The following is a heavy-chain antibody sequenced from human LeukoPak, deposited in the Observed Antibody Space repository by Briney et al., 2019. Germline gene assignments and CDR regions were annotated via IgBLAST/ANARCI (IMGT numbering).Heavy chain of an antibody. CDR2: IYYSGGT. D-gene: IGHD3-22*01. Sequence: SETLSLTCTVSGGSISSGDYYWNWIRQPPGKGLEWIGYIYYSGGTYYNPSLKSRLTISVDTSNNQFSLRLSSVTAADTAVYYCARDLVDSTGYYYGFDPWGQGTLVTVSS. CDR3: ARDLVDSTGYYYGFDP. V-gene: IGHV4-30-4*01. CDR1: GGSISSGDYY. J-gene: IGHJ5*02.